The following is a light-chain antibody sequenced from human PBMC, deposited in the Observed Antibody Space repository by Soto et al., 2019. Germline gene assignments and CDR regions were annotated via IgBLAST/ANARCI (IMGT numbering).Light chain of an antibody. J-gene: IGKJ4*01. Sequence: IVLTQSPVTLSLSPGARATLSCRASQSVGSYLAWYQQKAGQAPRLLIYDTSNRATGIPARFSGSGSGTDFTLTISSLEPEDFAVYYCQQRSKWPLTFGGGTKVEIK. V-gene: IGKV3-11*01. CDR2: DTS. CDR1: QSVGSY. CDR3: QQRSKWPLT.